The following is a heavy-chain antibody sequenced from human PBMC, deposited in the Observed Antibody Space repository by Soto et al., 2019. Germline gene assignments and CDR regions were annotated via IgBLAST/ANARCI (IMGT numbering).Heavy chain of an antibody. V-gene: IGHV1-18*04. Sequence: SVKVSCEASGYTFTSYGISWVRQAPLQGLEWMGWISAYNGNTNYAQKLQGRVTMTTDTSTSTAYMELRSLRSDDTAVYYCARDNVVVPAAIGNWFDPWGQGTLVTVSS. CDR3: ARDNVVVPAAIGNWFDP. CDR1: GYTFTSYG. D-gene: IGHD2-2*02. J-gene: IGHJ5*02. CDR2: ISAYNGNT.